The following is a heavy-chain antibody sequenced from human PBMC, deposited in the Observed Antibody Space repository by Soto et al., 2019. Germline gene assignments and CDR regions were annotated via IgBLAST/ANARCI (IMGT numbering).Heavy chain of an antibody. CDR2: ISWNCGSI. V-gene: IGHV3-9*01. CDR1: GFTFDDYA. CDR3: AKGRGLLQYQPRSDYFDY. J-gene: IGHJ4*02. D-gene: IGHD4-4*01. Sequence: GGSLRLSCAASGFTFDDYAMHWVRQAPGKGLEWVSGISWNCGSIGYADSVKGRFTISRDNAKNSLYLQMNRLRAEDTALYYCAKGRGLLQYQPRSDYFDYWGQGTLVTVSS.